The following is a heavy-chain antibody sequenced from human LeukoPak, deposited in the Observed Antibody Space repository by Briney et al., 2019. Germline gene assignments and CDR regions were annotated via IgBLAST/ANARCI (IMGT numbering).Heavy chain of an antibody. D-gene: IGHD2-2*01. CDR2: INHSGRT. Sequence: SETLSLTCAVYGGSFSDYFWGWIRQPPGKGLEWIGEINHSGRTYYKPSLKSRVTISVDTSKNQFSLNLSSVTAADTAVYYCARDVVVVPAAIHYGMDVWGQGTTVTVSS. CDR1: GGSFSDYF. V-gene: IGHV4-34*01. CDR3: ARDVVVVPAAIHYGMDV. J-gene: IGHJ6*02.